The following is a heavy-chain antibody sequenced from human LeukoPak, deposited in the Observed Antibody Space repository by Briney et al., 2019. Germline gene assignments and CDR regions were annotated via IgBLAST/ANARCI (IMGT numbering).Heavy chain of an antibody. CDR3: ARCIAETWWYFDL. V-gene: IGHV4-61*02. Sequence: SETLSLXCTVSGGSISSGSYYWSWIRQPAGKGLEWIGRIYTSGSTNYNPSLKSRVTISVDTSKNQFSLKLSSVTAADTAVYYCARCIAETWWYFDLWGRRTLVTVSS. D-gene: IGHD6-13*01. J-gene: IGHJ2*01. CDR1: GGSISSGSYY. CDR2: IYTSGST.